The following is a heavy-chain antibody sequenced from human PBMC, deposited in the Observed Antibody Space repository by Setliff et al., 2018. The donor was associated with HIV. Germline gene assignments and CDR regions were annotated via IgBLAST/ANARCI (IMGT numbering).Heavy chain of an antibody. V-gene: IGHV7-4-1*02. Sequence: GASVKVSCKASGYSFTTYSINWLRQAPGQGPEWVGWIHTSTGKPTYVRDFTGRFVFSLDTSVNTAFLQISDLKTEDTAVYYCARNSPFPPSSGAHFDFWGPGTLVTVS. J-gene: IGHJ4*02. CDR3: ARNSPFPPSSGAHFDF. CDR1: GYSFTTYS. CDR2: IHTSTGKP. D-gene: IGHD3-22*01.